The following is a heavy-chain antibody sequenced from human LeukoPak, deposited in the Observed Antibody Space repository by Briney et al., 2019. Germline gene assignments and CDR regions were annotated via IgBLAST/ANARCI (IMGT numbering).Heavy chain of an antibody. Sequence: GGSLRLSCAASGFTFSSYGMHWVRQAPGKGLEWVAVKSYDGSDKYYADSVKGRFTISRDNSKNTLYLQMNSLRAEDTAVYYCAKVLRYFDWLVPFDYWGQGTLVTVSS. J-gene: IGHJ4*02. CDR1: GFTFSSYG. D-gene: IGHD3-9*01. CDR3: AKVLRYFDWLVPFDY. V-gene: IGHV3-30*18. CDR2: KSYDGSDK.